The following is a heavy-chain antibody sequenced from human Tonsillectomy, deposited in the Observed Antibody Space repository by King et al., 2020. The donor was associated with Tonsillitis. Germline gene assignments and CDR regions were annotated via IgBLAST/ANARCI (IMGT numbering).Heavy chain of an antibody. CDR2: IWYDGSNK. V-gene: IGHV3-33*01. D-gene: IGHD3-3*01. J-gene: IGHJ4*02. Sequence: QVQLVESGGGVVQPGRSLRLSCAASGFTFSSYGMHWVRQAPGKGLEWVAVIWYDGSNKYYADSVKGRFTISRDNSKNTLYLQMNSLRAEDTAVCYCARDQYYDFWSGLLYWGQGTLVTVSS. CDR3: ARDQYYDFWSGLLY. CDR1: GFTFSSYG.